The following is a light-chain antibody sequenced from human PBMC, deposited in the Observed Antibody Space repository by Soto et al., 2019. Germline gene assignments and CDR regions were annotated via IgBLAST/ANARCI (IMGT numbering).Light chain of an antibody. V-gene: IGKV1-39*01. CDR3: QQTYSTPWT. CDR1: QSIGTD. Sequence: DLQMTQSPSSLSASLGERVSITCRASQSIGTDLNWYQQKPGKAPKLLISGASTLQGGVPSRFSGSVSGTEFTLTISSLQPGDLATYFCQQTYSTPWTFAQGTKVDI. J-gene: IGKJ1*01. CDR2: GAS.